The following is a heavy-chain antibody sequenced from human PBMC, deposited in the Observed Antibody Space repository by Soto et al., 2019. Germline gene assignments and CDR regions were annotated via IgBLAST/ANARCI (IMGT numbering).Heavy chain of an antibody. CDR3: ARYRREAVAGYTLDN. D-gene: IGHD6-13*01. J-gene: IGHJ4*02. V-gene: IGHV4-59*01. Sequence: SETLSLTCTVSGGSISSNYWTWIRQPPGKGLEWIGYVYNSGSTNYNPSLKSRVTTSEDTSKSQFSLKVNSMTAADTAVYYCARYRREAVAGYTLDNWGQGILVTVSS. CDR2: VYNSGST. CDR1: GGSISSNY.